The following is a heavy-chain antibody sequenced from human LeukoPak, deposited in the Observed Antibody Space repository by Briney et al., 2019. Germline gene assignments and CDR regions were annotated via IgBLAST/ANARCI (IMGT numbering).Heavy chain of an antibody. CDR1: GGSISSSTYY. Sequence: PSETLSLTCTVSGGSISSSTYYWGWIRQPPGKGLEWIGSMYYSGNIYYNPSLKSRVTISVDTSKNQLSLKLSSVTAADTAVYYCARAEGPFEYYFDYWGQGTLVTVSS. CDR3: ARAEGPFEYYFDY. V-gene: IGHV4-39*07. D-gene: IGHD1-14*01. J-gene: IGHJ4*02. CDR2: MYYSGNI.